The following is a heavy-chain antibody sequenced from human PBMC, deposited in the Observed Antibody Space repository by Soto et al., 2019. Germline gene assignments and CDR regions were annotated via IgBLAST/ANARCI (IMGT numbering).Heavy chain of an antibody. CDR3: ASGRDGYNSNYFDY. CDR1: GFTFSSYG. J-gene: IGHJ4*02. CDR2: ISYDGSNK. Sequence: GGSLRLSCAASGFTFSSYGMHWVRQAPGKGLEWVAVISYDGSNKYYADSVKGRFTISRDNSKNTLYLQMNSLGAEDTAVYYCASGRDGYNSNYFDYWGQGTLVTVSS. V-gene: IGHV3-30*03. D-gene: IGHD5-12*01.